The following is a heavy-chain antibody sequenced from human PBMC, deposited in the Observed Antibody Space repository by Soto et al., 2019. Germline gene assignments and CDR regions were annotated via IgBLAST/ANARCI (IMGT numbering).Heavy chain of an antibody. J-gene: IGHJ4*02. Sequence: GGSLRLSCAASAFTVRCNYMSWVRQAPGKGLEWVSAISSDGGTYYTDSVKGRFTISRDKSKNTLYLQMNDLTAEDTAVYYCARDVIAVACSADYWGQGTLVTVSS. CDR1: AFTVRCNY. CDR3: ARDVIAVACSADY. D-gene: IGHD6-19*01. V-gene: IGHV3-53*01. CDR2: ISSDGGT.